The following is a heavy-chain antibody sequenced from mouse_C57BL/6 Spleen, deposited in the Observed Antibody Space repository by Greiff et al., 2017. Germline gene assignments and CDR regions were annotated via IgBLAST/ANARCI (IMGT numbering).Heavy chain of an antibody. CDR2: IDPANGNT. V-gene: IGHV14-3*01. CDR1: GFNFKNTY. CDR3: VWVRYWYFDV. Sequence: EVQLQQSVAELVRPGASVKLSCTASGFNFKNTYMPWVKQSPEQGLEWIGRIDPANGNTKYAPKFQGQATITADTSSNTAYLQLSSLTSEDTAIYYCVWVRYWYFDVWGTGTTVTVSS. J-gene: IGHJ1*03. D-gene: IGHD2-14*01.